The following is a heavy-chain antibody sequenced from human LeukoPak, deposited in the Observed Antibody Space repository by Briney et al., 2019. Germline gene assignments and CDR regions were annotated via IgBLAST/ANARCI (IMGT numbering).Heavy chain of an antibody. J-gene: IGHJ4*02. CDR2: INHSGST. CDR3: ARLVVVTAIPLLGYFDY. Sequence: SETLSLTCTVSGDSINSLDLWSWVRQPPGKGLEWIGEINHSGSTNYNPSLKSRVTISVDTSKNQFSLKLSSVTAADTAVYYCARLVVVTAIPLLGYFDYWGQGTLVTVSS. CDR1: GDSINSLDL. D-gene: IGHD2-21*02. V-gene: IGHV4-4*02.